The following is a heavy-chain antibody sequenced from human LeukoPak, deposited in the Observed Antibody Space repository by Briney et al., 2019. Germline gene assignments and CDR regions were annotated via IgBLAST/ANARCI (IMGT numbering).Heavy chain of an antibody. J-gene: IGHJ6*03. D-gene: IGHD1-26*01. CDR2: ITSSGTYI. CDR1: GFTFNNYN. CDR3: ARDPYSGNYGNYYYYMDV. V-gene: IGHV3-21*01. Sequence: GGSLRLSCATSGFTFNNYNMNWVRQAPGRALEWVSSITSSGTYIFYADSVKGRFTISRDNAKNSLYLQMNSLGPEDTAVYYCARDPYSGNYGNYYYYMDVWGKGTTVTISS.